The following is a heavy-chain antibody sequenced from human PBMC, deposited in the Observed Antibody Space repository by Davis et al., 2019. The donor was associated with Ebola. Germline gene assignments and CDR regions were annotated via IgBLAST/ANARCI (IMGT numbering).Heavy chain of an antibody. Sequence: GGSLRLSCAASGFTFSTYAMSWVRQAPGKGLEWVSAITGSGGSTYYADSVKGRFTISRDNSKNTLYLQMNSLRAEDTALYYCAKDPGLYFWDVWGQGTTVTVSS. D-gene: IGHD3-3*01. CDR3: AKDPGLYFWDV. J-gene: IGHJ6*02. CDR1: GFTFSTYA. CDR2: ITGSGGST. V-gene: IGHV3-23*01.